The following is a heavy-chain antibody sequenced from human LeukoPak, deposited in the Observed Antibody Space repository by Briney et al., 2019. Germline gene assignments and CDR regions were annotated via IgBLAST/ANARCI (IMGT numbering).Heavy chain of an antibody. Sequence: PGRSLRLSCAASGFTFDDYAMHWVRQAPGKGLEWVSGISWNGGSIGYADSVKGRFTISRDNAKNSLYLQMNSLRAEDTAVYYCAKGGGYGSGSVGGYYFDCWGQGTLVTVSS. V-gene: IGHV3-9*01. J-gene: IGHJ4*02. CDR3: AKGGGYGSGSVGGYYFDC. CDR1: GFTFDDYA. D-gene: IGHD3-10*01. CDR2: ISWNGGSI.